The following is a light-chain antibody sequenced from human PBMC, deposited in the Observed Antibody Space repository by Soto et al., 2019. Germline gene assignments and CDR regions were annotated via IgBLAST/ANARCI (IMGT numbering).Light chain of an antibody. CDR3: CSYTTSNTRQIV. CDR1: SSNVGGYNY. J-gene: IGLJ1*01. CDR2: DVS. V-gene: IGLV2-14*03. Sequence: QPALTQPASVSGSPGQSITISCTGTSSNVGGYNYVSWYQHHPGKAPKLMIYDVSNRPSGVSNRFSGSKSGNTASLTISGLQPEDEADYYCCSYTTSNTRQIVYGTVTMVTVL.